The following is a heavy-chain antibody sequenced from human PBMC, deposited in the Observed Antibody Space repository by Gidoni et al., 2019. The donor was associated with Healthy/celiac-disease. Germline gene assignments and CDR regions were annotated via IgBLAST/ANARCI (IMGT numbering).Heavy chain of an antibody. CDR3: AKKDAGVGYYYGMDV. V-gene: IGHV3-23*01. Sequence: EVQLLESGGGLVQPGGSLRLSCAASGFTFSSYAMSWVRQAPGKGLEWVSAISGSGGSTYYADSVKGRFTISRDNSKNTLYLQMNSLRAEYTAVYYCAKKDAGVGYYYGMDVWGQGTTVTVSS. J-gene: IGHJ6*02. CDR1: GFTFSSYA. D-gene: IGHD1-26*01. CDR2: ISGSGGST.